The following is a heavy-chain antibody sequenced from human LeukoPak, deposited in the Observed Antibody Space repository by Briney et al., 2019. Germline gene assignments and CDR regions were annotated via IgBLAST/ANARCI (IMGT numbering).Heavy chain of an antibody. CDR2: ISAYNGNT. CDR3: ARDLGMYFYDTSGSPLADY. CDR1: GYTFTNYG. D-gene: IGHD3-22*01. J-gene: IGHJ4*02. Sequence: ASVKVSCKASGYTFTNYGISWVRQAPGQGLEWMGWISAYNGNTNYAQKLQGRVTMTTDTSTSTAYMELRSLRSDDTAVYYCARDLGMYFYDTSGSPLADYWGQGTLVTVSS. V-gene: IGHV1-18*01.